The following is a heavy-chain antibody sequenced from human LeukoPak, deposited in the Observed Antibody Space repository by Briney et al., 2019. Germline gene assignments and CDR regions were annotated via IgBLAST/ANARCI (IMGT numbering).Heavy chain of an antibody. CDR2: IYTSGST. D-gene: IGHD3-3*01. CDR3: ARQREWLLPFDY. Sequence: PSETLSLTCTVSGGSISSYYWSWIRQPPGKGLEWIGYIYTSGSTNYNPSLKSRVTISVDTSKNQFSLKLSSVTAADTAAYYCARQREWLLPFDYWGQGTLVTVSS. V-gene: IGHV4-4*09. CDR1: GGSISSYY. J-gene: IGHJ4*02.